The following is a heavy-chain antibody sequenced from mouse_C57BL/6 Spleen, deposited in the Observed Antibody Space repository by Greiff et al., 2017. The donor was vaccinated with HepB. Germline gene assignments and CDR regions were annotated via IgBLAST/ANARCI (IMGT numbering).Heavy chain of an antibody. D-gene: IGHD2-2*01. CDR2: IYPGDGDT. V-gene: IGHV1-82*01. CDR1: GYAFSSSW. CDR3: ASNGYGGKVS. J-gene: IGHJ2*01. Sequence: VQLQQSGPELVKPGASVKISCKASGYAFSSSWMNWVKQRPGKGLVWIGRIYPGDGDTNYNGKFKGKATLTADKSSSPAYMQLSSLTSEDSAVYFCASNGYGGKVSWGQGTTLTVSS.